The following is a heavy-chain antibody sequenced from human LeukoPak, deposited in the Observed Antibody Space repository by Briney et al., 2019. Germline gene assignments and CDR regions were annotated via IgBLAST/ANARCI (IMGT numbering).Heavy chain of an antibody. V-gene: IGHV3-21*01. CDR3: ARVGYYDFWSGSNYFDY. J-gene: IGHJ4*02. CDR2: ISSTSSNI. Sequence: GGSLRLSCAASEFTFSSYSMNWVRQAPGKGLEWVSSISSTSSNIYYADSVKGRFTVSRDNAKNSLYLQMSSLRAEDTAVYYCARVGYYDFWSGSNYFDYWGQGTLATVSS. D-gene: IGHD3-3*01. CDR1: EFTFSSYS.